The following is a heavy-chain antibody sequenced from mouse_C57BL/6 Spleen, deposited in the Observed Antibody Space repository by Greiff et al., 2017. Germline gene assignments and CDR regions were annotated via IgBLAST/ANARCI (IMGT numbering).Heavy chain of an antibody. Sequence: EVKLVESGGGLVKPGGSLKLSCAASGFTFSSYAMSWVRPTPEKRLEWVATISDGGSYTYYPDNVKGRFTISRDNAKNNLYLQMSHLKSEDTAMYYCARRDGNYYFDYWGQGTTLTVSS. CDR1: GFTFSSYA. J-gene: IGHJ2*01. D-gene: IGHD2-1*01. V-gene: IGHV5-4*03. CDR2: ISDGGSYT. CDR3: ARRDGNYYFDY.